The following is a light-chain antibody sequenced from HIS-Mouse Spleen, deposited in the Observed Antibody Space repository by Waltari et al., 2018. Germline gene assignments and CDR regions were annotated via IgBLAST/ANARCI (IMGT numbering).Light chain of an antibody. V-gene: IGLV3-10*01. CDR2: EDS. J-gene: IGLJ2*01. CDR1: ALQTKY. CDR3: YSTDSSGNHRV. Sequence: SYELTQPPSVSVSPGQTARITCSGDALQTKYAYRYQQKSGQAPVLVIYEDSKRPSGIPERFSGSSSGTMATLTISGAQVEDEADYYCYSTDSSGNHRVFGGGTKLTVL.